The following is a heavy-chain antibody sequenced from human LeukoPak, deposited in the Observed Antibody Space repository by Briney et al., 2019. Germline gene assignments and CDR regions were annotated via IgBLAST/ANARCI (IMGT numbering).Heavy chain of an antibody. Sequence: GGSLRLSCAASGFTFSGSAMHWVRQASRKGLEWVGRIRSKANSYATAYAASVKGRFTISRDDSKNTAYLQMNSLKTEDTAVYYCTRLIVGATATDYWGQGTLVTVSS. V-gene: IGHV3-73*01. CDR3: TRLIVGATATDY. CDR2: IRSKANSYAT. J-gene: IGHJ4*02. CDR1: GFTFSGSA. D-gene: IGHD1-26*01.